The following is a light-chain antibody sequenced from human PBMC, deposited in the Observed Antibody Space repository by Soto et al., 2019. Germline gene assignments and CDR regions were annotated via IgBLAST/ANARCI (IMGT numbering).Light chain of an antibody. CDR3: QQYDSWPSWT. Sequence: EIVITQSPATLSVSPGERATLSCRASQSISIHLAWYQQQPGQGPRLLIYGASTRDTGTPARFSGSGSGTEFTLTISSLQSEDFAVYYCQQYDSWPSWTLGQGTKVEIK. V-gene: IGKV3-15*01. CDR2: GAS. CDR1: QSISIH. J-gene: IGKJ1*01.